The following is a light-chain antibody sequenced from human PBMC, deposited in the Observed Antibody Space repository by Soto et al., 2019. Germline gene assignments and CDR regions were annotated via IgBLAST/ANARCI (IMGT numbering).Light chain of an antibody. CDR3: QQYGSSPWT. V-gene: IGKV3-20*01. CDR1: QTVTSDY. Sequence: EIVLTQSPGTLSLFPGERATLSCRASQTVTSDYLAWFQQKPGQAARLLIYGTYNRATGIPDRYSGSGSGTDFNLTISRLEPEDFAVYFCQQYGSSPWTFGQGTKVEI. J-gene: IGKJ1*01. CDR2: GTY.